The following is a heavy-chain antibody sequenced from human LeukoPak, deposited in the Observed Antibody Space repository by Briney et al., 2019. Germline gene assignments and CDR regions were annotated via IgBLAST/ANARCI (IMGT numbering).Heavy chain of an antibody. CDR2: VWSDGSQQ. D-gene: IGHD6-25*01. Sequence: GMSLRLSCAASGFTFRSYGMHWVRQAQGKGLEWVAVVWSDGSQQHYADSVKGRFTISRDNSKNTLYLQMNSLRVDDTAVYYCARSSDSSDLGYWGQGTLVTVSS. CDR1: GFTFRSYG. J-gene: IGHJ4*02. V-gene: IGHV3-33*01. CDR3: ARSSDSSDLGY.